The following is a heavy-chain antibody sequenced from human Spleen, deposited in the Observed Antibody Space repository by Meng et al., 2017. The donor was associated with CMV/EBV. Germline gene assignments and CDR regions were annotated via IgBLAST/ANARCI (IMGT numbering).Heavy chain of an antibody. Sequence: GESLKISCKASGFTFSSHAMSWIRQAAGKGLEWVSLISASGADTYYADSLKGRFTISRDNSKKSVYLQMNRLRVEDTAVYYCARDPWASDSSGFDYWGQGALVTVSS. CDR2: ISASGADT. V-gene: IGHV3-23*01. D-gene: IGHD3-22*01. CDR3: ARDPWASDSSGFDY. J-gene: IGHJ4*02. CDR1: GFTFSSHA.